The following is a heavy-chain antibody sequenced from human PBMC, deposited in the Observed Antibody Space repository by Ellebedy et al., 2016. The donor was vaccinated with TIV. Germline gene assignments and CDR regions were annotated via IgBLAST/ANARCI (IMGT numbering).Heavy chain of an antibody. CDR3: AKAEKFDY. V-gene: IGHV3-7*03. CDR2: IKQDGSEK. Sequence: GESLKISXAASGFTFSNYWMSWVRQAPGKGLEWVANIKQDGSEKYYVDSVKGRFTISRDNSKNTLYLQMNSLRAEDTAVYYCAKAEKFDYWGQGTLVTVSS. CDR1: GFTFSNYW. J-gene: IGHJ4*02.